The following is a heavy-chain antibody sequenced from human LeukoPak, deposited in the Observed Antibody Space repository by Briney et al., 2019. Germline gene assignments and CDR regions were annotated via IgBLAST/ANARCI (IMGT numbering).Heavy chain of an antibody. J-gene: IGHJ4*02. Sequence: ASVKVSCKASSYTFTSYGSNWVRQAPGQGLECMGWISAYNSHTKYAQKLQGRVTMTTDTSTATAYMELRSLRSDDTAVYYCARDQSLRGTYGIFDYGGQGPRHSVS. V-gene: IGHV1-18*01. CDR3: ARDQSLRGTYGIFDY. CDR1: SYTFTSYG. D-gene: IGHD3-16*01. CDR2: ISAYNSHT.